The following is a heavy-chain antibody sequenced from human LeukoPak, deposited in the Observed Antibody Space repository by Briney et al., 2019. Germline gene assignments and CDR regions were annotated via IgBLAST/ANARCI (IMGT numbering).Heavy chain of an antibody. Sequence: PGGSLRLSCQASGFTFSTYGMHWVRQAPGKGLEWVAVISYDGNNKYYADSMKGRFTISRDNSKNTLYLQMSSLRAEDTAVYYCAKDMRTTSWYGIDYWGQGTLVTVSS. CDR2: ISYDGNNK. D-gene: IGHD6-13*01. CDR3: AKDMRTTSWYGIDY. CDR1: GFTFSTYG. V-gene: IGHV3-30*18. J-gene: IGHJ4*02.